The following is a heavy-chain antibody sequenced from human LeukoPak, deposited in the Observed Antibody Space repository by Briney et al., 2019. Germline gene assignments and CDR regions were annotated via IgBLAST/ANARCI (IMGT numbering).Heavy chain of an antibody. V-gene: IGHV1-69*04. CDR2: IIPILGIA. CDR1: GGTFSSYA. Sequence: SVKVSCKASGGTFSSYAISWVRQAPGQGLEWMGRIIPILGIANYAQKFQGRVTITADKSTSTAYMELSSLRSEDTAVYYCARWSGGSDWLYHYGMDVWGQGTTVTVSS. J-gene: IGHJ6*02. D-gene: IGHD6-19*01. CDR3: ARWSGGSDWLYHYGMDV.